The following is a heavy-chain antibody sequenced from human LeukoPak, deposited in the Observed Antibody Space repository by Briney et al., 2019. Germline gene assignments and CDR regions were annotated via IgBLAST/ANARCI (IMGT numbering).Heavy chain of an antibody. CDR1: GYTFTSYD. J-gene: IGHJ4*02. Sequence: GASVKVSCKASGYTFTSYDVNWVRQATGRGLEWMGWVNPNSGHTGYAQKFQGRVTMTTNTSISTAYMELSSLRSEDTAVYYCARGAPGSYCSGGSCPYFDYWGQGTLVSVSS. CDR3: ARGAPGSYCSGGSCPYFDY. D-gene: IGHD2-15*01. V-gene: IGHV1-8*01. CDR2: VNPNSGHT.